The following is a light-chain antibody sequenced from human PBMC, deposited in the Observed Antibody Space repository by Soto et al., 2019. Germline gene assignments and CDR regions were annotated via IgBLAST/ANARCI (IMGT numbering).Light chain of an antibody. Sequence: QAALTQPASVSGSPWQAITISCTGSSSDFGGYDYVSWYQQHPCKAPKLLIYEVSNRPSGISNRFSGSKSGNTASLTIFGLQAADEADYYCNSYTSSNTYVFATGTKVTVL. CDR3: NSYTSSNTYV. V-gene: IGLV2-14*01. J-gene: IGLJ1*01. CDR2: EVS. CDR1: SSDFGGYDY.